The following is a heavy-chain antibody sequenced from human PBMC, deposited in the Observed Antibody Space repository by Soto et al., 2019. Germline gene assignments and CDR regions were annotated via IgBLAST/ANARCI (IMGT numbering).Heavy chain of an antibody. CDR2: ISYDGSNK. CDR3: AKVNTAYGDYYYYYYGMDV. V-gene: IGHV3-30*18. Sequence: GGSLRLSCAASGFTFSSYGMHWVRQAPGKGLEWVAVISYDGSNKYYADSVKGRFTISRDNSKNTLYLQMNSLRAEDTAVYYCAKVNTAYGDYYYYYYGMDVWGQATTVTVSS. D-gene: IGHD4-17*01. CDR1: GFTFSSYG. J-gene: IGHJ6*02.